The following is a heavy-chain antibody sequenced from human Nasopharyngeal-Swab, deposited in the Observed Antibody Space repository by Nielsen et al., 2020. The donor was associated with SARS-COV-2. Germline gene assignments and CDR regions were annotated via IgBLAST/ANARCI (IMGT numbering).Heavy chain of an antibody. Sequence: SVKVSCKASGYTFTSYHMHWVRQPPAQGLEWMGIITPSGGSTNYAQKFQGRVTMTSDTSTSTVYMYLSSLRSEDTAVYYCARDGPGGWFLDYWGQGTLVTVSS. D-gene: IGHD6-19*01. CDR3: ARDGPGGWFLDY. J-gene: IGHJ4*02. CDR1: GYTFTSYH. CDR2: ITPSGGST. V-gene: IGHV1-46*01.